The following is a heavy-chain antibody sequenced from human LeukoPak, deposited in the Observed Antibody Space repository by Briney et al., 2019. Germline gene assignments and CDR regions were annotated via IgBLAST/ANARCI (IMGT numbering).Heavy chain of an antibody. CDR2: ISAYNGNT. D-gene: IGHD6-13*01. Sequence: GASVKVSCKASGGTFSSYAISWVRQAPGQGLEWMGWISAYNGNTNYAQKLQGRVTMTTDTSTSTAYMELRSLRSDDTAVYYRARDRGEQQLKRGIDYWGQGTLVTVSS. J-gene: IGHJ4*02. V-gene: IGHV1-18*01. CDR1: GGTFSSYA. CDR3: ARDRGEQQLKRGIDY.